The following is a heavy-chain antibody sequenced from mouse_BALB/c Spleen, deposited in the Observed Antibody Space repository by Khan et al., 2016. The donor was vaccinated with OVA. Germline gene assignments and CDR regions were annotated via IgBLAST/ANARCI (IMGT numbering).Heavy chain of an antibody. D-gene: IGHD1-1*01. CDR3: ARAFYYGAWFAY. CDR1: GCSLTNYG. J-gene: IGHJ3*01. V-gene: IGHV2-9*02. CDR2: IWAGGST. Sequence: QVQLKESGPGLVAPSQTLSITCTVSGCSLTNYGVHWVRQPPGKGLEWLGVIWAGGSTNHNSALMSRLSISKDDSKSQVFLTMNSLQTDDTAIYYCARAFYYGAWFAYWGQGTLVTVSA.